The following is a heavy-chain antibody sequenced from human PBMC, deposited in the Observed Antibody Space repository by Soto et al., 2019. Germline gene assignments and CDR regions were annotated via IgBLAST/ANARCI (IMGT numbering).Heavy chain of an antibody. V-gene: IGHV1-69*02. CDR1: GGTFSSYT. J-gene: IGHJ6*03. CDR2: VIPILGIA. Sequence: SVKVSCKASGGTFSSYTISWVRQAPGQGLEWMGRVIPILGIANYAQKFQGRVTITADKSTSTAYMELSSLRSEDTAVYYCAIYRVAATPDFYMDVWGKGTTVTVSS. D-gene: IGHD2-15*01. CDR3: AIYRVAATPDFYMDV.